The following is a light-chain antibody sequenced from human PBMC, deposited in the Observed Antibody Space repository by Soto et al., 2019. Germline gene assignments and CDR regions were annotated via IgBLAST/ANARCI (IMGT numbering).Light chain of an antibody. CDR1: QSVSSN. Sequence: EVVMTQSPATLSVSPGEGATLSCRASQSVSSNVAWYQQKPGQAPRLLIYLTSYRGTGIPARFSGRGSGTDFTLTISSLQSEDFAVYFCQQYKNWPYTFGQGTKLEI. CDR2: LTS. CDR3: QQYKNWPYT. J-gene: IGKJ2*01. V-gene: IGKV3-15*01.